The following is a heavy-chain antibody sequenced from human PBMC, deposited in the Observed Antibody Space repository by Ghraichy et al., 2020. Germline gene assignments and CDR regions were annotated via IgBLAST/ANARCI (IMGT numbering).Heavy chain of an antibody. D-gene: IGHD6-13*01. V-gene: IGHV4-39*01. CDR2: IYYSGST. Sequence: SETLSLTCTVSGGSISSSSYYWGWIRQPPGKGLEWIGSIYYSGSTYYNPSLKSRVTISVDTSKNQFSLKLSSVTAADTAVYYCARTYSSSWPPHFDYWGQGTLVTVSS. CDR3: ARTYSSSWPPHFDY. CDR1: GGSISSSSYY. J-gene: IGHJ4*02.